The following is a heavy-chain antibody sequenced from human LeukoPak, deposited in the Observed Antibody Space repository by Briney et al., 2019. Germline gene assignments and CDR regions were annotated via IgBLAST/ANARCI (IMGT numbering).Heavy chain of an antibody. CDR3: ARQASGDSKRRHFQH. D-gene: IGHD4-17*01. J-gene: IGHJ1*01. CDR2: INHSGST. CDR1: GGSFSGYY. V-gene: IGHV4-34*01. Sequence: SETLSLTCAVYGGSFSGYYWSWIRQPPGKGLEWIGEINHSGSTNYNPSLKSRVTISVDTSKNQFSLKLSSVTAADTAVYYCARQASGDSKRRHFQHWGQGTLVTVSS.